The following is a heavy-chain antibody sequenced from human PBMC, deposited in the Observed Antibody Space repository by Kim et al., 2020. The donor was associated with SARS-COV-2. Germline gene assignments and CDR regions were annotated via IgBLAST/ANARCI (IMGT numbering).Heavy chain of an antibody. J-gene: IGHJ6*02. V-gene: IGHV3-74*03. CDR1: GFSFRDNW. CDR3: ARDYYYRMDI. Sequence: GGSLRLSCVASGFSFRDNWMHWVRQAPGKWLLWVSRIYADGSDTLYADPVKGRFTISRDNVKKTVYLQMNSLRAEDTAVYYCARDYYYRMDIWGQGTTVT. CDR2: IYADGSDT.